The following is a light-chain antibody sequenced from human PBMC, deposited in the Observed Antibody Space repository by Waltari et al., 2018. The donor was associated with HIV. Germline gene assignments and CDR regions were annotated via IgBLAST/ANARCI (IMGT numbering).Light chain of an antibody. CDR3: QQANSFPWT. CDR1: QPISSW. CDR2: ATS. V-gene: IGKV1-12*01. Sequence: DIEMTQSPSSVSAFLGDTLTITCRASQPISSWLTWYQQRPGKSPELLIFATSMLQTGVPSRFSGRGSGTNFSLTISSLQPEDFATYYCQQANSFPWTFGQGTKVEV. J-gene: IGKJ1*01.